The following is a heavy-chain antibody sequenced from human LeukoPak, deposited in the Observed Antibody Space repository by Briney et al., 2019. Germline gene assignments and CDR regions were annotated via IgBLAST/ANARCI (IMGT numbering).Heavy chain of an antibody. J-gene: IGHJ4*02. V-gene: IGHV3-30-3*01. CDR3: ARDKARTVVYYFDY. Sequence: PGGSLRLSCAASGFTFSSYAMHWVRQAPGKGLEWVAVISYDGSNKYYADSVKGRFTISRDNSKNTLYLQMNSLRAEDTAVYYCARDKARTVVYYFDYWGQGTLVTVSS. CDR2: ISYDGSNK. CDR1: GFTFSSYA. D-gene: IGHD4-23*01.